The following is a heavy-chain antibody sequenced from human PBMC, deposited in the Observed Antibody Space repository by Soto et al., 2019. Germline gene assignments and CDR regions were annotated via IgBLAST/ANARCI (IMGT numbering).Heavy chain of an antibody. CDR1: GFTFSSYS. J-gene: IGHJ6*02. D-gene: IGHD6-13*01. V-gene: IGHV3-21*01. CDR3: ASAGQYSISWEPVYYYYGMDV. Sequence: EVQLVESGGGLVKPGGSLRLSCAASGFTFSSYSMNWVRQARGKGLEWVSSISSSSSYIYYADSGKGRFTISSDNAKNSLYLPMNSRRAEDTAVYYCASAGQYSISWEPVYYYYGMDVWGQGATVTVSS. CDR2: ISSSSSYI.